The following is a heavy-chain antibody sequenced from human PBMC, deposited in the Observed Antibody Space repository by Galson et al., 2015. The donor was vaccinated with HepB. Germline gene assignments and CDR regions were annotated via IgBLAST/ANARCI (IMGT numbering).Heavy chain of an antibody. Sequence: CAISGDSVSSNSAAWNWIRQSPSRGLEWLGRTYYRSKWYNDYAVSVKSRITIDPDTSKNQFSLQLNSVTPEDTAVYYCARDRIAAAGTVLPFDYWGQGTPVTVSS. CDR3: ARDRIAAAGTVLPFDY. CDR2: TYYRSKWYN. J-gene: IGHJ4*02. D-gene: IGHD6-13*01. V-gene: IGHV6-1*01. CDR1: GDSVSSNSAA.